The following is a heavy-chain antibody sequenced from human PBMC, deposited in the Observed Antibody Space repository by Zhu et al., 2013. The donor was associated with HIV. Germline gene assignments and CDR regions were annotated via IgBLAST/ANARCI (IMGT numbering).Heavy chain of an antibody. V-gene: IGHV1-18*04. CDR1: GYTFTSYG. Sequence: QVQLVQSGAEVKKPGASVKVSCKASGYTFTSYGISWVRQAPGQGLEWMGWISAYNGNTNYAQKLQGRVTMTTDTSTSTAYMELRSLRSDDTAVYYCASMGLRIFGRKMKQTDYYGMDVWGQGTTVTVSS. D-gene: IGHD3-3*01. J-gene: IGHJ6*02. CDR3: ASMGLRIFGRKMKQTDYYGMDV. CDR2: ISAYNGNT.